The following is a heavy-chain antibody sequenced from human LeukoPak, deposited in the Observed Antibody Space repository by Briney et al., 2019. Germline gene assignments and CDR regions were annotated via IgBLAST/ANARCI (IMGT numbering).Heavy chain of an antibody. CDR1: GGSFSGYY. D-gene: IGHD3-3*01. Sequence: PSETLSLTCAVYGGSFSGYYWSWIRQPPGKGLEWIGEINHSGSTNYNPSLKSRVTISVDTSKNQFSLKLSSVTAADTAVYYCARHSGDRFLEWLPKDVNYYYGMDVWGQGTTVTVSS. CDR2: INHSGST. V-gene: IGHV4-34*01. CDR3: ARHSGDRFLEWLPKDVNYYYGMDV. J-gene: IGHJ6*02.